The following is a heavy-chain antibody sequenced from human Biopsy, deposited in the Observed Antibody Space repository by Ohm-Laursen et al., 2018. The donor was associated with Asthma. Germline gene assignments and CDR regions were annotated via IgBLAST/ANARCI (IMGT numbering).Heavy chain of an antibody. Sequence: ASVKVSCKIFGYSLTALSMRWVRQAPGQGLEWMGGHDHEVGGTVNARRFQGRVTMTEDTSTDTAYMELSSLSSDDTAVYYCASDFPKDYVRYNFQFWGQGTLVTVSS. CDR1: GYSLTALS. D-gene: IGHD4-17*01. J-gene: IGHJ4*02. V-gene: IGHV1-24*01. CDR2: HDHEVGGT. CDR3: ASDFPKDYVRYNFQF.